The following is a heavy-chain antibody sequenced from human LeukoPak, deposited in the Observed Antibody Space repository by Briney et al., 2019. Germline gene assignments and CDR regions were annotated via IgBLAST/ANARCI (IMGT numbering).Heavy chain of an antibody. J-gene: IGHJ4*02. Sequence: GGSLRLSCAASGFTFSDYYMSWIRQAPGKGLEWVSYISSSGSTIYYADSVKGRFTISRGNAKNSLYLQMNSLRAEDTAVYYCAREEYYTDSSGYYPVYYFDYWGQGTLVTVSS. CDR1: GFTFSDYY. D-gene: IGHD3-22*01. V-gene: IGHV3-11*01. CDR3: AREEYYTDSSGYYPVYYFDY. CDR2: ISSSGSTI.